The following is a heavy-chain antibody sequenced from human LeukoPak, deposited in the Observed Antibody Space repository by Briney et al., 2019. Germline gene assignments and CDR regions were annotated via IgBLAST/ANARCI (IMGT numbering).Heavy chain of an antibody. V-gene: IGHV3-30*04. J-gene: IGHJ4*02. CDR1: GFTFSSYA. CDR3: AKDFDY. Sequence: GGSLRLSCAASGFTFSSYAMHWVRQAPGKGLEWVAVISYDGSNKYYADSVKGRFTISRDNSKNTLYLQMNSLRAEDTAVYYCAKDFDYWGQGTLVTVSS. CDR2: ISYDGSNK.